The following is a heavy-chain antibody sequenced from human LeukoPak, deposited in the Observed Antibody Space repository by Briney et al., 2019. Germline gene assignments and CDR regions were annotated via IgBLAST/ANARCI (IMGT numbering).Heavy chain of an antibody. CDR1: GDSLTSYY. Sequence: SETLSLTCTVSGDSLTSYYWSWIRQPPGKGLQWIGYIYYSGTVNYNPSLKSRVTISVDTSKNQFSLNLSSVTAADTAVYYCAGLGSYFDYWGQGTLVTVSS. CDR3: AGLGSYFDY. CDR2: IYYSGTV. J-gene: IGHJ4*02. V-gene: IGHV4-59*08.